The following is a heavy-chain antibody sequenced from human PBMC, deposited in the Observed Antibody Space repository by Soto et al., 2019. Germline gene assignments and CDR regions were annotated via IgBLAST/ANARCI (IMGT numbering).Heavy chain of an antibody. CDR2: IYYSGST. CDR3: ARAHVVPAAIGH. V-gene: IGHV4-31*03. J-gene: IGHJ5*02. Sequence: QVQLQESGPGLVKPSQTLSLTCTVSGGSISSGGYYWSWIRQHPGKGLEWIGYIYYSGSTYYNPSLKRRGTISVDTSKNQFALKLSSVTAADTAVYYCARAHVVPAAIGHWGQGTLVTVSS. D-gene: IGHD2-2*01. CDR1: GGSISSGGYY.